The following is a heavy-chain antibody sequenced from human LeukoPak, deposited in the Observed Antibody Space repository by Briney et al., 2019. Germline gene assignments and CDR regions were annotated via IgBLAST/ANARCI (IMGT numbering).Heavy chain of an antibody. Sequence: SETLSLTCTVSGGSISSSSYYWGWIRQPPGTGLEWIGSIYYSGSTYYNPSLKSRVTISVDTSKNQFSLKLSSVTAADTAVYYCARFNSGSYQHYFDYWGRGTLVTVSS. D-gene: IGHD1-26*01. V-gene: IGHV4-39*07. CDR3: ARFNSGSYQHYFDY. J-gene: IGHJ4*02. CDR2: IYYSGST. CDR1: GGSISSSSYY.